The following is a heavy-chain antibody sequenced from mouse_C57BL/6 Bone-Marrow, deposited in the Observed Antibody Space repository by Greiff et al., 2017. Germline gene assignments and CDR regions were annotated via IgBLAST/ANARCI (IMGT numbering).Heavy chain of an antibody. Sequence: VQVVESGPELVKPGASVKISCKASGYAFSSYWMNWVKQRPGKGLEWIGRIYPGDGDTNYNGKFKGKATLTADKSSSTAYMQLSSLTSEDSAVYFCASPLYYGSSFWFTYWGQGTLVTVSA. J-gene: IGHJ3*01. CDR1: GYAFSSYW. CDR2: IYPGDGDT. CDR3: ASPLYYGSSFWFTY. V-gene: IGHV1-82*01. D-gene: IGHD1-1*01.